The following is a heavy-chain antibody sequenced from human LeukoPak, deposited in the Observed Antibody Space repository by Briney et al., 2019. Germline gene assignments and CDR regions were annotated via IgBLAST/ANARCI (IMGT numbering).Heavy chain of an antibody. CDR2: INHSGST. J-gene: IGHJ4*02. CDR1: GGSFSGYY. Sequence: SETLSLTCAVYGGSFSGYYWSWIRQPPGKGLEWIGEINHSGSTNYNPSLESRVTISVDTSKNQFSLKLSSVTAADTAVYYCARTGQLWFRDYFDYWGQGTLVTVSS. CDR3: ARTGQLWFRDYFDY. V-gene: IGHV4-34*01. D-gene: IGHD5-18*01.